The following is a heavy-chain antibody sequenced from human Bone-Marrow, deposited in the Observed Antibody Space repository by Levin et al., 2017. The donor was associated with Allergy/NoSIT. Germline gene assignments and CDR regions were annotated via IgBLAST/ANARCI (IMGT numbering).Heavy chain of an antibody. CDR1: GITFSSCA. CDR3: ATNKKRWLPVSSMNF. J-gene: IGHJ4*02. D-gene: IGHD5-24*01. CDR2: ISATATST. V-gene: IGHV3-23*01. Sequence: GESLKISCGASGITFSSCAMSWVRLAPGKGLEWVSAISATATSTAYADFAKGRFTISRDNSKDTLFLQMNTLRVEDTGVYYCATNKKRWLPVSSMNFGGQGTLVTVSS.